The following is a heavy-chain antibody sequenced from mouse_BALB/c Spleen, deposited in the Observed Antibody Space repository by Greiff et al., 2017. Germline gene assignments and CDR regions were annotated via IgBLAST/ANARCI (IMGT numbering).Heavy chain of an antibody. CDR2: ISNGGGST. Sequence: EVKLVESGGGLVQPGGSLKLSCAASGFTFSSYTMSWVRQTPGKWLEWVAYISNGGGSTYYPDTVKGRFTISIDNAKNTLYLQMSSLKSEDTDFYYCARQGLYGSSDWFAYRGQGTLVTVSA. J-gene: IGHJ3*01. V-gene: IGHV5-12-2*01. D-gene: IGHD1-1*01. CDR1: GFTFSSYT. CDR3: ARQGLYGSSDWFAY.